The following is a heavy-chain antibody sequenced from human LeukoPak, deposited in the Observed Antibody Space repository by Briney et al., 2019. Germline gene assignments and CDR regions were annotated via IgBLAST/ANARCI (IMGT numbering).Heavy chain of an antibody. CDR2: INHSGST. V-gene: IGHV4-34*01. J-gene: IGHJ1*01. CDR1: GGSFSGYY. CDR3: ASPGDCSSTTCSQYFHH. D-gene: IGHD2-2*01. Sequence: SETLSLTCAVYGGSFSGYYWSWIRQPPGKGLEWIGEINHSGSTNYNPSLKSRVTISVDTSKNQFSLKLSSVTAADTAVYYCASPGDCSSTTCSQYFHHWGQGTLVTVSS.